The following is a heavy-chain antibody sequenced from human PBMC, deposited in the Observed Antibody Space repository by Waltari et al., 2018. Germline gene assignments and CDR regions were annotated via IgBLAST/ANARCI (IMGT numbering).Heavy chain of an antibody. CDR2: INPSGGST. Sequence: QVQLVQSGAEVKKPGASVKVSCKASGYTFTSYYMHWVRQAPGQGLEWMGIINPSGGSTSYAQKFQGRVTMTRDTSTSTVYMELSSLRSEDTAVYYCARDRGYCTNGVCSFSWFDPWGQGTLVTVSS. CDR3: ARDRGYCTNGVCSFSWFDP. V-gene: IGHV1-46*01. CDR1: GYTFTSYY. J-gene: IGHJ5*02. D-gene: IGHD2-8*01.